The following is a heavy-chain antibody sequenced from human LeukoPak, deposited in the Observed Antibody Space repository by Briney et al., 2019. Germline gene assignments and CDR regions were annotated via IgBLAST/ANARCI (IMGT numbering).Heavy chain of an antibody. J-gene: IGHJ4*02. CDR3: AKEKDWAVAAPGDY. CDR2: IYSGGST. Sequence: GGSLRLSCAASGFTVSTNYMSWVRQAPGKGLEWLSVIYSGGSTYYADSVKGRFTISRDNSENTVYLQMNSLRGEDTAVYYCAKEKDWAVAAPGDYWGQGTLVTVSS. D-gene: IGHD6-19*01. CDR1: GFTVSTNY. V-gene: IGHV3-66*01.